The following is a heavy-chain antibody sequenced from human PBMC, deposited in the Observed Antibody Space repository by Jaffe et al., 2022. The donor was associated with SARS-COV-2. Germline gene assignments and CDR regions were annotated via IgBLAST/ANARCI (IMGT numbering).Heavy chain of an antibody. V-gene: IGHV3-9*01. D-gene: IGHD3-9*01. CDR2: ISWNSGSI. J-gene: IGHJ3*02. Sequence: EVQLVESGGGLVQPGRSLRLSCAASGFTFDDYAMHWVRQAPGKGLEWVSGISWNSGSIGYADSVKGRFTISRDNAKNSLYLQMNSLRAEDTALYYCAKSLTGDNRDDAFDIWGQGTMVTVSS. CDR3: AKSLTGDNRDDAFDI. CDR1: GFTFDDYA.